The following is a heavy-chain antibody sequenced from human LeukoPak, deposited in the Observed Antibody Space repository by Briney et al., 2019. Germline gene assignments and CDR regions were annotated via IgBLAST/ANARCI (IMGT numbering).Heavy chain of an antibody. D-gene: IGHD5-24*01. CDR1: GGSISSSSYY. J-gene: IGHJ4*02. V-gene: IGHV4-39*01. Sequence: PSETLSLTCTVSGGSISSSSYYWGWIRQPPGKGLEWIGSIYYSGSTYYNPSLKSRVTISVDTSKNQFSLKLSSVTAADTAVYYCARQPLGWLQSEYYFDYWGQGTLVTVSS. CDR2: IYYSGST. CDR3: ARQPLGWLQSEYYFDY.